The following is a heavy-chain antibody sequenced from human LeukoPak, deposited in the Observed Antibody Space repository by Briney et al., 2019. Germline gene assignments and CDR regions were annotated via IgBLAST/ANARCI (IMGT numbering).Heavy chain of an antibody. D-gene: IGHD1-26*01. Sequence: PGRSLRLSCAASGFTFSSYAMHWVRQAPGKGLEWVAVISYDGSNKYYADSVKGRFTISRDNAKNSLYLQMNSLRAEDTAVYYCAGDKSGSYIFDYWGQGTLVTVSS. CDR2: ISYDGSNK. V-gene: IGHV3-30-3*01. CDR3: AGDKSGSYIFDY. J-gene: IGHJ4*02. CDR1: GFTFSSYA.